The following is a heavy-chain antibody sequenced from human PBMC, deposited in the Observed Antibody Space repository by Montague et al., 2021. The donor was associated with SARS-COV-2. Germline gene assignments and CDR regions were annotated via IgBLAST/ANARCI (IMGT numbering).Heavy chain of an antibody. CDR3: ARGADYDFWSGYLRYKWFDP. D-gene: IGHD3-3*01. J-gene: IGHJ5*02. V-gene: IGHV4-34*01. CDR1: GGSLSGYY. CDR2: INHSGNT. Sequence: SETLSLTCAVYGGSLSGYYWSWIRQTPGKGLEWIGQINHSGNTNXXPSLKSRLTISVDTSKKQFSLKLSSVTTADTAVYYCARGADYDFWSGYLRYKWFDPWGLGTPATVSS.